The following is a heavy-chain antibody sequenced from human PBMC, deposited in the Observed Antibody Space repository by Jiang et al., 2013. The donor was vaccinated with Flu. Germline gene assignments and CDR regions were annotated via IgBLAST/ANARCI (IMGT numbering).Heavy chain of an antibody. V-gene: IGHV3-30*01. Sequence: QLLESGGGVVQPGRSLRLSCAASGFTFSSYAMHWVRQAPGKGLEWVAVISYDGSNKYYADSVKGRFTISRDNSKNTLYLQMNSLRAEDTAVYYCARASSAGVVIEPFDYWGQGTLVTVSS. CDR3: ARASSAGVVIEPFDY. D-gene: IGHD3-3*01. CDR2: ISYDGSNK. J-gene: IGHJ4*02. CDR1: GFTFSSYA.